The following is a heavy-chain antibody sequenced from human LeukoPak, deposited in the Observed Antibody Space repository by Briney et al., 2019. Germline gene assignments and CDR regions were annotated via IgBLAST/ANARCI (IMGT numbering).Heavy chain of an antibody. D-gene: IGHD1-26*01. CDR1: GFTFSSYN. V-gene: IGHV3-21*01. Sequence: GGSLRLSCAASGFTFSSYNMNWVRQAPGKGLEWVSSITSDSRYMYYADSVKGRFTISRDNAKNSLYLQMHSLRAEDTAVYYCARDLMGWDLHYFDYWGQGTLVTVSS. J-gene: IGHJ4*02. CDR2: ITSDSRYM. CDR3: ARDLMGWDLHYFDY.